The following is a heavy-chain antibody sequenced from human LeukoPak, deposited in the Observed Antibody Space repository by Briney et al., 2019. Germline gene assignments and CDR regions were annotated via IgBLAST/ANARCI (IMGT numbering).Heavy chain of an antibody. CDR1: GFTFSSYG. J-gene: IGHJ3*02. V-gene: IGHV3-23*01. D-gene: IGHD2-8*01. CDR3: ARDQSYGIDAFDI. Sequence: GGSLRLSCAASGFTFSSYGMSWVRQAPEKGLEWVSAISGSGGSTYYADSVKGRFTISRDNSKNTLYLQMNSLRAEDTAVYYCARDQSYGIDAFDIWGQGTMVTVSS. CDR2: ISGSGGST.